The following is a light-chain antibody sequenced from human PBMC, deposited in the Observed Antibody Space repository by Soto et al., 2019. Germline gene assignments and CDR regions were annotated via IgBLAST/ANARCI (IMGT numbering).Light chain of an antibody. Sequence: SCTGTSSDVGSYNLVSWYQQHPGKAPKLMIYEGSKRPSGVSNRFSGSKSGNTASLTISGLQAEDEADYYCCSYAGIYVFGTGTKV. CDR1: SSDVGSYNL. CDR3: CSYAGIYV. V-gene: IGLV2-23*01. CDR2: EGS. J-gene: IGLJ1*01.